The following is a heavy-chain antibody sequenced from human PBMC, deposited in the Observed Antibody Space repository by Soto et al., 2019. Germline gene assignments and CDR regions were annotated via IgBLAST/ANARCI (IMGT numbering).Heavy chain of an antibody. CDR3: AGKPAGLANWFDP. J-gene: IGHJ5*02. D-gene: IGHD6-19*01. CDR1: GGTFSSYA. CDR2: IIPIFGTA. V-gene: IGHV1-69*13. Sequence: SVKVSCKASGGTFSSYAISWVRQAPGQGLEWMGGIIPIFGTANYAQKFQGRVTITADESTSTAYMELSSLRSEDTAVYYRAGKPAGLANWFDPWGQGTLVTVPS.